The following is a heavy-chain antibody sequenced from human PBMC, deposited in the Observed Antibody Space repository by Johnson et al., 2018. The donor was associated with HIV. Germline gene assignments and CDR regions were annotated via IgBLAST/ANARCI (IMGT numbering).Heavy chain of an antibody. J-gene: IGHJ3*02. D-gene: IGHD4-23*01. CDR3: ARWGVVTPHALDI. CDR2: ISYDGSNK. Sequence: QVQLVESGGGVVQPGRSLRLSCAASGFTFSSYGMHWVRQAPGKGLEWVAVISYDGSNKYYADSVKGRFTISRDNSKNTLYLQMNSLRAEDTAVYYCARWGVVTPHALDIWDQGTMVTVSS. CDR1: GFTFSSYG. V-gene: IGHV3-30*03.